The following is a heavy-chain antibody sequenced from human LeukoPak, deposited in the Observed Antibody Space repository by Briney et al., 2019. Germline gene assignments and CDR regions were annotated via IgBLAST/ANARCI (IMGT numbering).Heavy chain of an antibody. J-gene: IGHJ4*02. Sequence: GGSLRLSCVASGFAFVSYGMYWVRQAPGKGLDWVAFIRYDGGLQYYADSMKGRFTISRDNSKNTLYLQINSLRPEDTAVYYCAKDRDIDSWGQGTVVTVSS. CDR3: AKDRDIDS. CDR1: GFAFVSYG. V-gene: IGHV3-30*02. CDR2: IRYDGGLQ.